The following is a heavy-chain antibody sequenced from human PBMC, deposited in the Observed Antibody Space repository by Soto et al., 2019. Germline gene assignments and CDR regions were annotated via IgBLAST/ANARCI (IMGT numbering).Heavy chain of an antibody. V-gene: IGHV3-13*01. CDR3: ARSSSDWSFDY. CDR2: IGSAGDT. CDR1: GFTFSSYD. D-gene: IGHD6-19*01. Sequence: GGSLRLSCAASGFTFSSYDMHWVRQATGKGLEWVSAIGSAGDTYYADSVKGRFTVSRENAKNSLYLQMNSLRAGDTAVYYCARSSSDWSFDYWGQGTLVTVS. J-gene: IGHJ4*02.